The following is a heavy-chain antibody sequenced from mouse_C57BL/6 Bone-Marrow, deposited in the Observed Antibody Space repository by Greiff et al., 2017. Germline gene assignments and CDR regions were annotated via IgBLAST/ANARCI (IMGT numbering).Heavy chain of an antibody. CDR2: SRNKANDYTT. CDR3: ARDTVGAWFAY. CDR1: GFTFSDFY. J-gene: IGHJ3*01. V-gene: IGHV7-1*01. Sequence: EVKLVESGGGLVQSGRSLRLSCATSGFTFSDFYMEWVRQAPGKGLEWIAASRNKANDYTTEYSASVKGRFIVSRDTSQSILSLQMNALRAEDTAIYYCARDTVGAWFAYWGQGTLVTVSA.